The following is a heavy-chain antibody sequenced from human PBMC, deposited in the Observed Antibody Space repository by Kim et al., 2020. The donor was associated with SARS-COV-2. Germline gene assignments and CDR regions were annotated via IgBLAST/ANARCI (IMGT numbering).Heavy chain of an antibody. V-gene: IGHV3-21*01. Sequence: GGSLRLSCAASGFTFSSYSMNWVRQAPGKGLEWVSSISSSSSYIYYADSVKGRFTISRDNAKNSLYLQMNSLRAEDTAVYYCARDQYYYYDKPWAFDIWGQGTMVTVSS. CDR3: ARDQYYYYDKPWAFDI. J-gene: IGHJ3*02. D-gene: IGHD3-22*01. CDR2: ISSSSSYI. CDR1: GFTFSSYS.